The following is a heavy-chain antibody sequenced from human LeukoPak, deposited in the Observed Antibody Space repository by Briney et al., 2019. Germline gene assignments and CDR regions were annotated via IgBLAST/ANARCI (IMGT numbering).Heavy chain of an antibody. J-gene: IGHJ4*02. CDR3: ARPTTGGFLDY. D-gene: IGHD4-17*01. CDR1: GYSFTTYW. V-gene: IGHV5-10-1*01. CDR2: IDPSDSYT. Sequence: GESLKISCKGSGYSFTTYWISWVRQMPGKGLEWMGRIDPSDSYTDYSPSFQGHVTMSVDKSISTAYLQWSSLKASDTAMYYCARPTTGGFLDYWGQGTLVTVSS.